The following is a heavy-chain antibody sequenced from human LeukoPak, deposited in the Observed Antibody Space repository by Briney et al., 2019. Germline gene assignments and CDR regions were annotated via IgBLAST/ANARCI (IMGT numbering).Heavy chain of an antibody. V-gene: IGHV4-39*07. CDR3: ASLTTADAFDI. CDR1: GGSISSSSYY. CDR2: IYYRGST. D-gene: IGHD3-22*01. J-gene: IGHJ3*02. Sequence: SETLSLTCSVSGGSISSSSYYWGWIRQPPGKGLEWIGNIYYRGSTYYNPSLKSRVTISVDTSKNQFSLKLSSVTAADTAVFYCASLTTADAFDIWGQGTMVTVSS.